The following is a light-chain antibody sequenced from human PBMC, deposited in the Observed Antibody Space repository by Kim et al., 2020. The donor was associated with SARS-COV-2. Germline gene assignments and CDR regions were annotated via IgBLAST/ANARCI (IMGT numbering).Light chain of an antibody. CDR2: YDS. Sequence: YELTQPPSVSVAPGKTATITCGGNNIGSKSVHWYQQKPGQAPVLVIYYDSDRPSGIPERFSGSNFGNTATLTISRVEAGDEADYYCQVWNSSSDHPVFG. V-gene: IGLV3-21*04. CDR1: NIGSKS. J-gene: IGLJ2*01. CDR3: QVWNSSSDHPV.